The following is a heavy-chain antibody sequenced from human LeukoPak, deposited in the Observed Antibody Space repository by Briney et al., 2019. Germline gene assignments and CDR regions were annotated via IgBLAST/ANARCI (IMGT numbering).Heavy chain of an antibody. CDR2: IWSEGRNK. CDR1: GFTFSHYG. Sequence: GRSLRLSCAASGFTFSHYGLHWVRQAPGKGVGWVAVIWSEGRNKNYADGVKGRFTISRDDSKKTLYLQMGSLRGEDTAVYYCAKDAQRGFDYSNSLEYWGQGTLVTVSS. J-gene: IGHJ4*02. D-gene: IGHD4-11*01. CDR3: AKDAQRGFDYSNSLEY. V-gene: IGHV3-33*06.